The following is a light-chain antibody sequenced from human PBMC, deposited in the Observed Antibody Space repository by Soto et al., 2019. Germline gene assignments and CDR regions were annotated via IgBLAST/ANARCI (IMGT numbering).Light chain of an antibody. CDR3: QQYGSSPVT. Sequence: EIVLTQSPGTLSLSPGERATLSCRASQSVSSTYLAWYQQKPGQAPRLLIYGASNRANGIPDRFSGSGSVTDFTLTISRLEPEDFAVYYCQQYGSSPVTFGQGTKLEIK. CDR1: QSVSSTY. CDR2: GAS. J-gene: IGKJ2*01. V-gene: IGKV3-20*01.